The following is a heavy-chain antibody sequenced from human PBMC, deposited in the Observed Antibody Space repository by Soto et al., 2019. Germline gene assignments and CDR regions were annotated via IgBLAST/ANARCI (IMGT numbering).Heavy chain of an antibody. Sequence: QVQLEESGGGVVQPGRSLRLSCAASGFTFSSHAMHWVRQAPGKGLEWVAVISYDGSNKYYADAVKGRFTISRDNSKNTLHLQMDSLRPEDTAVYHCVRDRVVAGIGEFDYWGQGTLVTVSS. CDR1: GFTFSSHA. D-gene: IGHD6-19*01. V-gene: IGHV3-30-3*01. J-gene: IGHJ4*02. CDR2: ISYDGSNK. CDR3: VRDRVVAGIGEFDY.